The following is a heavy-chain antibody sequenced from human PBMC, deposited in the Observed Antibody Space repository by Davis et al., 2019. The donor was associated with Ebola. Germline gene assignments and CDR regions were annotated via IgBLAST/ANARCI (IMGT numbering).Heavy chain of an antibody. CDR3: ARVTVPAAILLYYYYMDV. V-gene: IGHV3-53*01. CDR2: IYSGGST. J-gene: IGHJ6*03. CDR1: GFTVSSNY. Sequence: GESLKISCAASGFTVSSNYMSWVRQAPGKGLEWVSVIYSGGSTYYADSVKGRFTISRDNSKNTLYLQMNSLRAEDTAVYYCARVTVPAAILLYYYYMDVWGKGTTVTVSS. D-gene: IGHD2-2*02.